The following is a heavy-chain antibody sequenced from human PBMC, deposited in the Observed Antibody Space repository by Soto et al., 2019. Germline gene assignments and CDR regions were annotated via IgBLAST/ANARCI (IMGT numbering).Heavy chain of an antibody. V-gene: IGHV3-21*01. J-gene: IGHJ4*02. Sequence: EVQLVESGGGLVKPGGSLRLSCAASGFTFSSYSMNWVRQAPGKGLEWVSSISSSSSYIYYADSVKGRFTISRDNAKNSLYLQMNSLRAEDTAVYYCARDPREYSGYDHVDYWGQGTLVTVSS. CDR3: ARDPREYSGYDHVDY. CDR2: ISSSSSYI. D-gene: IGHD5-12*01. CDR1: GFTFSSYS.